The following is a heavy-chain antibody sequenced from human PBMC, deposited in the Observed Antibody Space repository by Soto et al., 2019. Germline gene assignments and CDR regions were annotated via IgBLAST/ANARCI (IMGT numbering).Heavy chain of an antibody. CDR3: ASSYAELDAFDI. J-gene: IGHJ3*02. CDR1: GYTFTGYA. CDR2: INAGNGNT. V-gene: IGHV1-3*01. Sequence: ASVKVSCKASGYTFTGYAMHWVRQAPGQRLEWMGWINAGNGNTKYSQKFQGRVTITRDTSASTAYMELSSLRSEDTAVYYCASSYAELDAFDIWGQGTMVTVSS. D-gene: IGHD1-7*01.